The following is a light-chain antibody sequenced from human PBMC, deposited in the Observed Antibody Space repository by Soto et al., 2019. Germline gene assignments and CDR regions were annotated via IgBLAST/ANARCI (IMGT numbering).Light chain of an antibody. J-gene: IGKJ4*01. CDR2: GIS. CDR3: QKYNTAPLT. Sequence: DIQISQSPTTLSASVGDRVTITYLAWYQQKPGKVPKLLISGISTLQSGVPSRFSGSGYGTEFTLTISNLQPEDVATYYCQKYNTAPLTFGGGSMV. V-gene: IGKV1-27*01.